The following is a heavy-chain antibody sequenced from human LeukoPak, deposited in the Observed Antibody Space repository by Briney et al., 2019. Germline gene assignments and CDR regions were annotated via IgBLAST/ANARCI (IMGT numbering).Heavy chain of an antibody. CDR3: APRAVEMTTTKGY. Sequence: GGSLGLSCAASGFTFSNAWMSRVRQAPGKGLEWVGRIKSKTDGGTTDYAAPVKGRFTISRDDSKNTLYLQMNSLKTEDTAVYYCAPRAVEMTTTKGYWGQGTLVTVSS. J-gene: IGHJ4*02. V-gene: IGHV3-15*01. CDR1: GFTFSNAW. D-gene: IGHD5-24*01. CDR2: IKSKTDGGTT.